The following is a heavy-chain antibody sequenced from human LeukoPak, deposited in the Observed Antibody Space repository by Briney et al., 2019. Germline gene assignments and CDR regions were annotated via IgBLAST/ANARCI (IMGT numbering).Heavy chain of an antibody. CDR2: ISYDGSNK. CDR1: GFTFSSYA. V-gene: IGHV3-30-3*01. Sequence: GRSLRLSCAASGFTFSSYAMHWVRQAPGKGLEWVAVISYDGSNKYYADSVKGRFTISRDNSKNTLYLQMNSLRAEDTAVYYCARDLGGSHFRYYFDYWGQGTLVTVSS. CDR3: ARDLGGSHFRYYFDY. D-gene: IGHD1-26*01. J-gene: IGHJ4*02.